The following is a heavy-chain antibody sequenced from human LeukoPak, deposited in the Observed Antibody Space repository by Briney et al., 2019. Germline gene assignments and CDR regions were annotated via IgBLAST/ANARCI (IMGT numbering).Heavy chain of an antibody. J-gene: IGHJ6*02. Sequence: PSETLSLTCTVSGGSISSSSYYWGWIRQPPGKELEWIGSIYSGGSSYYNPSLKSRVTISVDTSNNQFSLKVNSVTAADTAVYYCARQSATVTTYYYYYGMDVWGQGTTVTVSS. CDR1: GGSISSSSYY. D-gene: IGHD4-17*01. V-gene: IGHV4-39*07. CDR3: ARQSATVTTYYYYYGMDV. CDR2: IYSGGSS.